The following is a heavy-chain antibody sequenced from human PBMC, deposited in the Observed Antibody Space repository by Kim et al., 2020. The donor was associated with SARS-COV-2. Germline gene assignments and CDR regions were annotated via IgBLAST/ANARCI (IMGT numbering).Heavy chain of an antibody. V-gene: IGHV3-23*01. CDR1: GFTLSTFV. Sequence: GGSLRLSCAASGFTLSTFVMSWVRQAPGKGLEWVSAITEGVGVTYYADSVKGRFTISRDNSKNTLYLQMNSLRAEDTAIYYCAKPHGPDFWGQGTLVTVSS. CDR3: AKPHGPDF. J-gene: IGHJ5*01. CDR2: ITEGVGVT.